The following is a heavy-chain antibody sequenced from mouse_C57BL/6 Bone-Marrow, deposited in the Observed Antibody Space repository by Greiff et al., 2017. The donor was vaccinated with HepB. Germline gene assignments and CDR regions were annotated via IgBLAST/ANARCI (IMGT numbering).Heavy chain of an antibody. Sequence: EVKLVESGGGLVKPGGSLKLSCAASGFTFSSYSMSWVRQTPEKRLEWVATISDGGSYTYYPDNVKGRFTISRDNAKNTLYLQMSRLKSEDTAMYYCARGRDYDGGFAYWGQGTLVTVSA. J-gene: IGHJ3*01. CDR2: ISDGGSYT. CDR3: ARGRDYDGGFAY. V-gene: IGHV5-4*03. CDR1: GFTFSSYS. D-gene: IGHD2-4*01.